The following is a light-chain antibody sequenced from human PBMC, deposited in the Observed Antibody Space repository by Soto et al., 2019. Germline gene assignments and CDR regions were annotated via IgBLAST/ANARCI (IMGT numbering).Light chain of an antibody. CDR3: QQYGSTPAYT. CDR1: PSVSSSY. CDR2: GAS. Sequence: EIVLTQSPGTLSLSPGERATLSCRASPSVSSSYLAWYQQKPGQAPRLLIYGASSRTTGITDRFSGSGAGTDLTLPISRLEPEDFAVYYCQQYGSTPAYTFGQGTKLEIK. J-gene: IGKJ2*01. V-gene: IGKV3-20*01.